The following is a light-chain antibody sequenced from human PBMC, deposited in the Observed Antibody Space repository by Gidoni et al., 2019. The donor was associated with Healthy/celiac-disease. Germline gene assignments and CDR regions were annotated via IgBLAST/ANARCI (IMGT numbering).Light chain of an antibody. J-gene: IGKJ4*01. V-gene: IGKV1-33*01. CDR2: DAS. CDR3: KQYDNIHALT. Sequence: DIQITQSPSSLSASVGDRVTITCQASQDISHYLNWYQQKQGKDTKLRIYDASSLATGVPSRFSGSGSGTDFTLTISSLQPEDIATYYCKQYDNIHALTFGGGTKVEIK. CDR1: QDISHY.